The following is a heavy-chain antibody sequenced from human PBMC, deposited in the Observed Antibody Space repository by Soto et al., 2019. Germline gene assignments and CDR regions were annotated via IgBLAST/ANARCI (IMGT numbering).Heavy chain of an antibody. CDR2: ISYHGRDE. CDR3: VKDHLMNTVTTGGY. V-gene: IGHV3-30*18. J-gene: IGHJ4*02. CDR1: GFGLSNYG. D-gene: IGHD4-17*01. Sequence: QVQLVESGGGVVQPGRSLRLSCAASGFGLSNYGMHWVRQAPGKGLEWVAVISYHGRDEYYADSVKGRFTISRDTSKNTLYLQMNTLRPEDTAVYYCVKDHLMNTVTTGGYWGQGTLVTVSS.